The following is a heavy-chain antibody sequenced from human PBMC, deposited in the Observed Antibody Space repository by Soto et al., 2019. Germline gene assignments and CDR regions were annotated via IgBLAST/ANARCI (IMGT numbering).Heavy chain of an antibody. Sequence: QVQLVQSGAEVKKPGSSVKVSCKASGGTFSSYAIRWVRQAPGQGLEWMGGIIPIVGTANYAQKFQGRVTITANESSSADYEERSLLRSDDTAVYYCARHPDYYESSGRLDYWGQGTLVTVSS. CDR2: IIPIVGTA. V-gene: IGHV1-69*01. CDR3: ARHPDYYESSGRLDY. J-gene: IGHJ4*02. CDR1: GGTFSSYA. D-gene: IGHD3-22*01.